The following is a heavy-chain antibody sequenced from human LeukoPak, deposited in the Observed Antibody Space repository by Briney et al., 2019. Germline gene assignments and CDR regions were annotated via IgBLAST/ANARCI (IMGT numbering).Heavy chain of an antibody. Sequence: GGSLRLSCAASGFTFRSYDMLWVRQPTGKPLEWVSTIGTAGDTYYPDSVKGRFTFSRENAKNSLYLQMSSLRAEDTAVYYCARESLAGAIDSWGQGTLVTVSS. J-gene: IGHJ5*01. V-gene: IGHV3-13*01. D-gene: IGHD1-26*01. CDR2: IGTAGDT. CDR3: ARESLAGAIDS. CDR1: GFTFRSYD.